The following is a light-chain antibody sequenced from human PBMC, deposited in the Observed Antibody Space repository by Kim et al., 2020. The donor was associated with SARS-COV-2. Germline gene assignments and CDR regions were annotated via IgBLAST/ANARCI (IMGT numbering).Light chain of an antibody. CDR3: QAWDSSTCV. CDR1: KLGDKY. V-gene: IGLV3-1*01. Sequence: SVSPGQTASITCSGDKLGDKYACWYQQKPGQSLVLVIYQGSKRPSGIPERFSGSNSGNTATLTISGTQAMDEADYYCQAWDSSTCVFGTGTKVTVL. J-gene: IGLJ1*01. CDR2: QGS.